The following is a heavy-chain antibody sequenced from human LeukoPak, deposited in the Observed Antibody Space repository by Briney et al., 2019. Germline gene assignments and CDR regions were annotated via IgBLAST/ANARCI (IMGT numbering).Heavy chain of an antibody. CDR2: ISSIGSTI. D-gene: IGHD3-3*01. J-gene: IGHJ6*03. CDR3: ARTYYDFWSGYPTNMDV. Sequence: PGGSLRLSCAASGFTFSDYYMSWIRQAPGKGLEWVSYISSIGSTIYYADSVKGRFTISRDNAKNSPYLQMNSLRAEDTGVYYCARTYYDFWSGYPTNMDVWGKGTTVTVSS. V-gene: IGHV3-11*04. CDR1: GFTFSDYY.